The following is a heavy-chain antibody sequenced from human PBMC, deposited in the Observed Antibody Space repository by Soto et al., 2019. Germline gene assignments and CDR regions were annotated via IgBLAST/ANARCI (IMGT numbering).Heavy chain of an antibody. V-gene: IGHV4-31*03. Sequence: SETLSLTCTVSGGSISSGGYYWSWIRQHPGKGLEWIGYIYYSGSTYYNPSLKSRVTISVDTSKNQFSLKLSSVTAADTAVYYCARDGGVTGTTPRVNHWGQGTLVTVSS. CDR3: ARDGGVTGTTPRVNH. J-gene: IGHJ5*02. CDR2: IYYSGST. CDR1: GGSISSGGYY. D-gene: IGHD1-7*01.